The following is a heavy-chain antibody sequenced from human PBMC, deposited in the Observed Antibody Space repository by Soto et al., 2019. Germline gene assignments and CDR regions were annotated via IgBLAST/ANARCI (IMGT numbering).Heavy chain of an antibody. CDR2: ISYDGSNK. V-gene: IGHV3-30-3*01. J-gene: IGHJ6*01. Sequence: QVQLVESGGGVVQPGRSLRLSCAASGFTFSSYAMHWVRQAPGKGLEWVAVISYDGSNKYYADSVKGRFTISRDNSKNTLYLQMNSLRAEDTAVYYCARVNYDFWSGYLVLGKYYYGMDVW. CDR3: ARVNYDFWSGYLVLGKYYYGMDV. D-gene: IGHD3-3*01. CDR1: GFTFSSYA.